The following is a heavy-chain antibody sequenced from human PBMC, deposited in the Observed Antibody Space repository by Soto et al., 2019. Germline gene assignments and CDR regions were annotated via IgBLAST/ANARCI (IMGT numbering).Heavy chain of an antibody. V-gene: IGHV4-39*01. CDR1: GGSISSSSYY. CDR3: ARGKLFPDGYYGSGNTRDNWFDP. CDR2: IYYSGST. J-gene: IGHJ5*02. Sequence: PSETLSLTCTVSGGSISSSSYYWGWIRQPPGKGLEWIGGIYYSGSTYYNPSLKSRVTISVDTSKNQFSLKLSSVTAADTAVYYCARGKLFPDGYYGSGNTRDNWFDPWGQGTLVTVSS. D-gene: IGHD3-10*01.